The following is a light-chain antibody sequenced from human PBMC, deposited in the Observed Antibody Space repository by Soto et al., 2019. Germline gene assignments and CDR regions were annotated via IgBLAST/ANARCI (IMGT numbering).Light chain of an antibody. Sequence: QSALTQPASVSGSPGQSVAISCTGTSSDVGGYDYVSWYQQHPDKAPKLMIYEVTKRPSGVSNRFSGSKSGNTASLTISGLQPEDEADYYWSSHTSGSTRVFGSGTKLTVL. CDR2: EVT. CDR1: SSDVGGYDY. CDR3: SSHTSGSTRV. J-gene: IGLJ1*01. V-gene: IGLV2-14*01.